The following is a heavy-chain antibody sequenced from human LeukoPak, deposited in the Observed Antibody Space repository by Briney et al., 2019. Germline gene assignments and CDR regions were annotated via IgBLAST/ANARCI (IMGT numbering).Heavy chain of an antibody. Sequence: PGGSLRLSCAASGFTFSSYAMSWVRQAPGKGLEWVSAISGSGGSTYYADSVKGRFTISRDNSKNTLYLQMNSLRAKDTAVYYCAKGNRRDGYNALFDYWGQGTLVTVSS. D-gene: IGHD5-24*01. CDR3: AKGNRRDGYNALFDY. CDR2: ISGSGGST. CDR1: GFTFSSYA. J-gene: IGHJ4*02. V-gene: IGHV3-23*01.